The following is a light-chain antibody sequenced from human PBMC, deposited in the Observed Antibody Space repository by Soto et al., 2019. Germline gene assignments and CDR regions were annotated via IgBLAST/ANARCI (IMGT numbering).Light chain of an antibody. J-gene: IGKJ4*01. V-gene: IGKV1-39*01. CDR1: QSINNY. CDR3: KQSYSTPRLT. CDR2: AAS. Sequence: DIQMTQSPSSLSASVGDRVTITCRASQSINNYLNWYQQKPGKAPKLLIYAASSLQSVVPSRFSGSGSGTDFTLTISRLQPEDFATYYCKQSYSTPRLTFGGGTPVEIE.